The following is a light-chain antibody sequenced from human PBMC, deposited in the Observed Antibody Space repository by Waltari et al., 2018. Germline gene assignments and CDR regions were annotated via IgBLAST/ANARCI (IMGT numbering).Light chain of an antibody. V-gene: IGKV3-11*01. J-gene: IGKJ2*01. CDR1: QSVDNF. Sequence: EIVLTQSPVTLSLSPGQRATLSCRASQSVDNFLGWYHQKPGQAPRLLIDDATKRAPGIPARFSGGGSATDFTLTISSLEPEDVGLYYCHQGSTWPRTFGQGTKLEI. CDR2: DAT. CDR3: HQGSTWPRT.